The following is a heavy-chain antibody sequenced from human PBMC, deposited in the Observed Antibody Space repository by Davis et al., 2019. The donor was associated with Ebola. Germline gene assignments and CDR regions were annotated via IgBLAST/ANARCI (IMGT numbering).Heavy chain of an antibody. V-gene: IGHV1-3*01. J-gene: IGHJ5*02. D-gene: IGHD3-10*01. Sequence: ASVKVSCKASGYTFTNYAIHWVRHPPGQRLEWMGWIIPGSGDTRYSQKFKGRVTFTRDTSATTAYMVLSSLRSEDTAVYYCARVFYYYTSGSYFSTRFDPWGQGTLVTVSS. CDR1: GYTFTNYA. CDR3: ARVFYYYTSGSYFSTRFDP. CDR2: IIPGSGDT.